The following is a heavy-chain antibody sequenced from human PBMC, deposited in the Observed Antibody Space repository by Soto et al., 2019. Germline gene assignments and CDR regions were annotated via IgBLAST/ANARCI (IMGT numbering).Heavy chain of an antibody. CDR3: ARVYYDFWSGYSGYYYYGMDV. Sequence: GASVKVSCKASGGTFSSYAISWVRQAPGQGLEWMGGIIPIFGTANYAQKFQGRVTITADESTSTAYMELSSLRSEDTAVYYCARVYYDFWSGYSGYYYYGMDVWGQGTTVTVSS. V-gene: IGHV1-69*13. CDR2: IIPIFGTA. D-gene: IGHD3-3*01. J-gene: IGHJ6*02. CDR1: GGTFSSYA.